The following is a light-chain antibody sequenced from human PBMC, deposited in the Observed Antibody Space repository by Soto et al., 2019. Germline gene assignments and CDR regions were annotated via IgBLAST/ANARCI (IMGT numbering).Light chain of an antibody. CDR1: SSDVGRYNY. Sequence: QSALTQPASVSGSPGQSITISCIGTSSDVGRYNYVSWYQLHPGKAPKLLIFDVSYRPSGVSNRFSGSKSGNTASLTISGLQAEDEADYYCSSYTTTSTVIFGGGTKLTVL. CDR2: DVS. J-gene: IGLJ2*01. CDR3: SSYTTTSTVI. V-gene: IGLV2-14*01.